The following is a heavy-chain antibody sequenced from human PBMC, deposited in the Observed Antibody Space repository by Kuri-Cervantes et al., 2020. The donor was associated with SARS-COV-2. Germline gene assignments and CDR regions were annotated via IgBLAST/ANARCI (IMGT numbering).Heavy chain of an antibody. CDR1: GYTFTDYY. J-gene: IGHJ4*02. Sequence: ASVKVSCKASGYTFTDYYMHWVRQAPGQGLEWMGWINPNNGATDNAQKFQGRVTMTLDTSISTAYMELSRLRSDDTAVYYCARELPNFDYWGQGTLVTVSS. D-gene: IGHD1-26*01. CDR3: ARELPNFDY. V-gene: IGHV1-2*02. CDR2: INPNNGAT.